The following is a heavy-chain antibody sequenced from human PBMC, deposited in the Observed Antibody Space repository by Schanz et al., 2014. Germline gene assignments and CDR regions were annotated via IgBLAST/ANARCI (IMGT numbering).Heavy chain of an antibody. J-gene: IGHJ4*02. D-gene: IGHD2-2*01. CDR3: ARRASCSRIGCPFDS. CDR1: GFTFSSYA. V-gene: IGHV3-23*04. CDR2: ISGSGGST. Sequence: VQLVESGGVVVQPGRSLRLSCAASGFTFSSYAMSWVRQAPGKGLEWVSGISGSGGSTYYADSVKGRFTISRDNSKNTLYLQMNSLKTEDTAMYYCARRASCSRIGCPFDSWGQGTLVTVSS.